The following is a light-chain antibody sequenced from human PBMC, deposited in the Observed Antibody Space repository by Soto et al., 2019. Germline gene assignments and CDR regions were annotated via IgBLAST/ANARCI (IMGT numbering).Light chain of an antibody. V-gene: IGLV2-14*01. CDR2: EVS. CDR1: SSDVGGYNY. Sequence: SALTRPASVSGSPGQSITISCPGTSSDVGGYNYVSWYQQHPGKAPKLMIYEVSNRPSGVSNRFSGSKSGNTASLTISGLQAEDEADYYCSSYTSSSTYVFGTGTKVTVL. J-gene: IGLJ1*01. CDR3: SSYTSSSTYV.